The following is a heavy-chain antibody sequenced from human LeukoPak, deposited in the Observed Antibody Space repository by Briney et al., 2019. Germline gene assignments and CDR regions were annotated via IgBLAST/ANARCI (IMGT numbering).Heavy chain of an antibody. Sequence: KPSETLSLTCTVSGGSISSYYWSWIRQPAGQGLKWIGRIYSSGSTNYNPSIKSRVTMSVDTSKNQFSLRLSSVTAADTAMYYCASVSRGYYIDYWGQGTLVTVSS. V-gene: IGHV4-4*07. CDR1: GGSISSYY. D-gene: IGHD3-22*01. J-gene: IGHJ4*02. CDR2: IYSSGST. CDR3: ASVSRGYYIDY.